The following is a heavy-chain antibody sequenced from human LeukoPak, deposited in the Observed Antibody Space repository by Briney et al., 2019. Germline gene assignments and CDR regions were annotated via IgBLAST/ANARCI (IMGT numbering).Heavy chain of an antibody. CDR2: ISSSSSYI. Sequence: GGSLRLSCAASGFTFNNYAMGWVRQAPGKGLEWVSSISSSSSYIYYADSVKGRFTISRDNAKNSLYLQMNSLRAEDTAVYYCAGDQGPQWLFDYWGQGTLVTVSS. CDR1: GFTFNNYA. CDR3: AGDQGPQWLFDY. D-gene: IGHD6-19*01. J-gene: IGHJ4*02. V-gene: IGHV3-21*01.